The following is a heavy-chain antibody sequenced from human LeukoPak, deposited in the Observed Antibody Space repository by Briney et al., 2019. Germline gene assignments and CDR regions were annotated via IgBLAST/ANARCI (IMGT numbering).Heavy chain of an antibody. CDR1: AFTFSGYS. CDR3: AREYSSSSGRSFDY. D-gene: IGHD6-6*01. V-gene: IGHV3-48*01. Sequence: GGSLRLSCAASAFTFSGYSMNWVRQAPGKGLEWVSYISPSATTIYYADSVKGRFTISRDNAKNSLYLQMNSLRAEDTAVYYCAREYSSSSGRSFDYWGQGTLVTVTS. J-gene: IGHJ4*02. CDR2: ISPSATTI.